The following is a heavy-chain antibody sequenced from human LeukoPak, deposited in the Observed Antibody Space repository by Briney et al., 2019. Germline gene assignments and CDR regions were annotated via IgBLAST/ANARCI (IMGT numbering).Heavy chain of an antibody. D-gene: IGHD4-11*01. CDR1: GFTFSSYA. J-gene: IGHJ4*02. V-gene: IGHV3-23*01. CDR3: AKAGDYSNYYFDY. Sequence: GGSLRLSCAASGFTFSSYAMSWVRQAPGKGREWVSAISGSGGSTYYADSVKGGFTISRDNSKNTLYLQMNSLRAEDTAVYYCAKAGDYSNYYFDYWGQGTLVTVSS. CDR2: ISGSGGST.